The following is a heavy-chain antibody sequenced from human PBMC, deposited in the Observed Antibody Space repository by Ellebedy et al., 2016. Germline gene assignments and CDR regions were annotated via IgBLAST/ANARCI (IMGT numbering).Heavy chain of an antibody. CDR2: ISESGDTT. CDR3: ARDRSYSPTY. D-gene: IGHD1-26*01. CDR1: GFQFDDYA. V-gene: IGHV3-23*01. J-gene: IGHJ4*02. Sequence: GESLKISXAASGFQFDDYAMSWVRQTPGKGLEYVSAISESGDTTYYTDSVKGRFTISRDNSKNTLYLEMNSLRTEDTAVYYCARDRSYSPTYWGQGTLVTVSS.